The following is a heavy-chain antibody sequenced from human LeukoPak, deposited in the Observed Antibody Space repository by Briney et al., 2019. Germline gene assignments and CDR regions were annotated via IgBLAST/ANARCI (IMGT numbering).Heavy chain of an antibody. V-gene: IGHV4-61*02. Sequence: SQTLSLTCTVSGDSISSGDYYWSWIRQPAGKGLEWIGRISSSGSTNYNPSLKSRVTISVDTSKNQFSLKLSSVTAADTAVYYCARNTKNHCSGGSCYSPVYYYYYMDVWGKGTTVTIFS. J-gene: IGHJ6*03. D-gene: IGHD2-15*01. CDR2: ISSSGST. CDR3: ARNTKNHCSGGSCYSPVYYYYYMDV. CDR1: GDSISSGDYY.